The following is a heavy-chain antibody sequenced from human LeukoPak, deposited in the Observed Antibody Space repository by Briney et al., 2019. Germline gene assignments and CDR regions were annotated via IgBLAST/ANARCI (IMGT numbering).Heavy chain of an antibody. CDR3: ARDYSDYYTFDY. Sequence: ASVKVSCKASGYTFTGYYMHWVRQAPGQGLEWMGRINPNSGGTNYAQKFQGRVTMTRDTSISTAYMELSRLRSDDTAVYYCARDYSDYYTFDYWGLGTLVTVSS. V-gene: IGHV1-2*06. J-gene: IGHJ4*02. D-gene: IGHD1-26*01. CDR1: GYTFTGYY. CDR2: INPNSGGT.